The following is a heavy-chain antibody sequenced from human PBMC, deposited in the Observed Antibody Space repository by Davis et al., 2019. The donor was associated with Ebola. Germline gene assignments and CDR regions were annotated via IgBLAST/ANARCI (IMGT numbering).Heavy chain of an antibody. CDR3: ARDRMPSIVGAKEGFDY. D-gene: IGHD1-26*01. CDR1: GYIFTSYA. J-gene: IGHJ4*02. Sequence: AASVKVSCKASGYIFTSYAIHWVRQAPGQRLEWMGWINAGNGDTNYAQKLQGRVTMTTDTSTSTAYMELRSLRSDDTAVYYCARDRMPSIVGAKEGFDYWGQGTLVTVSS. CDR2: INAGNGDT. V-gene: IGHV1-3*01.